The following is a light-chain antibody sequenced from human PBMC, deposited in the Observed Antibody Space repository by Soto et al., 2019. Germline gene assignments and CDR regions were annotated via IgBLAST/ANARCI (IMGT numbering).Light chain of an antibody. J-gene: IGLJ1*01. CDR1: SSDVGGYND. CDR2: DVS. CDR3: CSYAGTYV. V-gene: IGLV2-11*01. Sequence: QSALTQPRSLSGSPVQSVTISCTGTSSDVGGYNDVSWYQQHPGKAPKLMIYDVSTRPAGVPERFSGSKSGNTAALTIAGLPAEDEADYYCCSYAGTYVFGPGTQLTVL.